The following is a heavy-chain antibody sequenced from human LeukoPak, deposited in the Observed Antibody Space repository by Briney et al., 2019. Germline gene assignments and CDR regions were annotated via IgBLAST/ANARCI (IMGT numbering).Heavy chain of an antibody. CDR3: ARGPPPDLDY. Sequence: PSETLSLTCTVSGDSISSYYWSWIRQPAGKGLEWIGRIHPSGSTNYNPSLKSRVTLSVDTSKNEFSLKLSSVTAADTAVYYCARGPPPDLDYWGWGTLVTVSS. CDR2: IHPSGST. CDR1: GDSISSYY. V-gene: IGHV4-4*07. J-gene: IGHJ4*02.